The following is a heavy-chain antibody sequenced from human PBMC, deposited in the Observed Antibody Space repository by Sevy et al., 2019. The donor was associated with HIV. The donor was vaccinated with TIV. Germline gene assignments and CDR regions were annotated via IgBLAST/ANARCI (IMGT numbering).Heavy chain of an antibody. CDR3: ARYGRIPVAGHTWFDP. V-gene: IGHV3-23*01. J-gene: IGHJ5*02. D-gene: IGHD6-19*01. CDR2: ISGGGVAT. Sequence: GGSLRLSCSASGFTFIAFGMTWVRQAPGKGLEWVSGISGGGVATAYADSVKGRFTISRDNSKNTLHLQMNSLTAADTAVYYCARYGRIPVAGHTWFDPWGMGTLVSVSS. CDR1: GFTFIAFG.